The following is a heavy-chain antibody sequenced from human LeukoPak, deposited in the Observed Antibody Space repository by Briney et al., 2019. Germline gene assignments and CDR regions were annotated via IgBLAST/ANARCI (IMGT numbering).Heavy chain of an antibody. J-gene: IGHJ4*02. D-gene: IGHD1-26*01. CDR2: IYYSGST. V-gene: IGHV4-39*07. Sequence: PSETLSLTCSVSGGSVSGSAYYWGWIRQPPGKGLEWIGSIYYSGSTYYNSSLKSRVTISVDTSKNQFSLKLSSVTAADTAVYYCAGTTESGSFTTFDSWGQGTLVTVSS. CDR1: GGSVSGSAYY. CDR3: AGTTESGSFTTFDS.